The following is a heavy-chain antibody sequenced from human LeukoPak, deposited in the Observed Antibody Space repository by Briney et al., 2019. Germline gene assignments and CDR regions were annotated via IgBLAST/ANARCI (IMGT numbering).Heavy chain of an antibody. V-gene: IGHV3-33*01. D-gene: IGHD1-26*01. CDR3: ARDQSVGATGTNPDY. CDR2: IWYDGSNK. Sequence: GRSLRLSCAASGFTFSSYGMHWVRQAPGKGLEWVAVIWYDGSNKYYADSVKGRFTISRDNSKNTLYLQMNSLRAEDTAVYYCARDQSVGATGTNPDYWGQGTLVTVSS. CDR1: GFTFSSYG. J-gene: IGHJ4*02.